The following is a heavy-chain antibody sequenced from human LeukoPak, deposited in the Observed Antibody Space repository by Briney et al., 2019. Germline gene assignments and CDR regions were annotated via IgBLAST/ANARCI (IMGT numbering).Heavy chain of an antibody. Sequence: PGGSLRLSCAASGFTFSSYWMHWVRQAPGKGLVWVSRINSDGSSTSYADSVKGRFTISRDNAKNTLYLQMNSLRAEDTAVYYCARGLNCSSTSCYGRLFDYWGQGTLVTVSS. J-gene: IGHJ4*02. V-gene: IGHV3-74*01. CDR2: INSDGSST. CDR1: GFTFSSYW. D-gene: IGHD2-2*01. CDR3: ARGLNCSSTSCYGRLFDY.